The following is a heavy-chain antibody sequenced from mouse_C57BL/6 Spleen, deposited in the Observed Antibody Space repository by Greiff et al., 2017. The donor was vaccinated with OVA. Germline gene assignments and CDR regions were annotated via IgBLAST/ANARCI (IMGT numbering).Heavy chain of an antibody. J-gene: IGHJ3*01. Sequence: VQLQQSGPELVKPGASVKISCKASGYSFTGYYMNWVKQSPEKSLEWIGEINPSTGGTTYNQKFKAKATLTVDKSSSTAYMQLKSLTSEDSAVYYCARGEYYGSSYGFAYWGQGTLVTVSA. CDR1: GYSFTGYY. D-gene: IGHD1-1*01. CDR2: INPSTGGT. CDR3: ARGEYYGSSYGFAY. V-gene: IGHV1-42*01.